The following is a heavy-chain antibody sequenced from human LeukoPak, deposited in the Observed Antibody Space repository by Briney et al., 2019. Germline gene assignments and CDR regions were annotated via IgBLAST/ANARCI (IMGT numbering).Heavy chain of an antibody. J-gene: IGHJ6*03. V-gene: IGHV4-4*07. CDR2: IYTSGST. D-gene: IGHD6-13*01. CDR1: GGSISSYY. Sequence: SETLSLTCTVSGGSISSYYWSWIRQPAGKGLEWIGRIYTSGSTNYNPSLKSRVTMSVDTSKNQFSLKLSSVTAADTAVYYCARSQTRSSSWYYYYYYMDVWGKGTTVTVSS. CDR3: ARSQTRSSSWYYYYYYMDV.